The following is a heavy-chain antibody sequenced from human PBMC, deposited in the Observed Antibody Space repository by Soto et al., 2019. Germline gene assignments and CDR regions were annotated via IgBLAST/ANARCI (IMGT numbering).Heavy chain of an antibody. CDR3: ATADYGSGSYWFDP. Sequence: ASVKVSCKVSGYTLTELSMHWVRQAPGKGLEWMGGFDPEDGETIYAQKFQGRVTMTEDTSTDTAYMELSSLRSEDTAVYYCATADYGSGSYWFDPWGQGTLVTVSS. J-gene: IGHJ5*02. D-gene: IGHD3-10*01. CDR2: FDPEDGET. CDR1: GYTLTELS. V-gene: IGHV1-24*01.